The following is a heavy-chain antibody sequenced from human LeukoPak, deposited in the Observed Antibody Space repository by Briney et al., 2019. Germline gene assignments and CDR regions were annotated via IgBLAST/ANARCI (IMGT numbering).Heavy chain of an antibody. CDR1: GFTFSSYG. V-gene: IGHV3-30*18. J-gene: IGHJ3*02. CDR3: VKSMIVGVGGYSDDSFDI. CDR2: ISYDGNSK. Sequence: PGRSLRLSCAASGFTFSSYGMHWVRQAPGKGLEWVAVISYDGNSKYYSDSVRGRFIISRDNSKNTLYLQMNSLSAADTAMYYCVKSMIVGVGGYSDDSFDIWGQGTMVTVSA. D-gene: IGHD3-22*01.